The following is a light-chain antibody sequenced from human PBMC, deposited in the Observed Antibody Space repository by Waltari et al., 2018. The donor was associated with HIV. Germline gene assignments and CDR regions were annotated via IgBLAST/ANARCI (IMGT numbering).Light chain of an antibody. J-gene: IGLJ2*01. V-gene: IGLV3-21*02. CDR1: NIRTKS. CDR3: QVWDSGSEPPVV. CDR2: DDV. Sequence: YVLTQPPSVSVAPGQTARITCGGNNIRTKSVHWYQQKPGQAPVLVVYDDVDRPSGIPGRFSGSNSGNTATLTISRVDAGDEADYYCQVWDSGSEPPVVFGGGTKPTVL.